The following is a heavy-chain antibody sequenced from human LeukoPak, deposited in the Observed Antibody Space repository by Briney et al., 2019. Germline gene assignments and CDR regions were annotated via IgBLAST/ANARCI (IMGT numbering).Heavy chain of an antibody. CDR1: GYSISSSYY. CDR3: ARWVAGTRGDY. V-gene: IGHV4-61*01. CDR2: IYYSGST. J-gene: IGHJ4*02. D-gene: IGHD6-19*01. Sequence: PSETLSLTCTVSGYSISSSYYWSWIRQPPGKGLEWIAYIYYSGSTNYNPSLKSRVTISVDTSKNQFSLNLSSVTAADTAVYYCARWVAGTRGDYWGQGTLVTVSS.